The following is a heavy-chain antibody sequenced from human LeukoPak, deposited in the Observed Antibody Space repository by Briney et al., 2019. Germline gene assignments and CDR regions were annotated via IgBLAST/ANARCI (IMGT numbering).Heavy chain of an antibody. J-gene: IGHJ6*03. Sequence: SETLSLTCTVSGGSISSSSYYWGWIRQPPGKGLEWIGSIYYSGSTYYNPSLKSRVTMSVDTSKNQFSLKLSSVTAADTAVYYCAREVPYCSSTSCYDPLYYYYYMDVWGKGTTVTVSS. CDR2: IYYSGST. CDR3: AREVPYCSSTSCYDPLYYYYYMDV. V-gene: IGHV4-39*07. CDR1: GGSISSSSYY. D-gene: IGHD2-2*01.